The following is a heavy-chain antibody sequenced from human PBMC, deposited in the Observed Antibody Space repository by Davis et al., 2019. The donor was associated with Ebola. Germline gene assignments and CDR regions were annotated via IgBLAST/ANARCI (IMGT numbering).Heavy chain of an antibody. D-gene: IGHD3-10*01. CDR2: ISSSSSTI. Sequence: GESLKISCAASGFTFSSYSMNWVRQAPGKGLEWVSYISSSSSTIYYADSVKGRFTISRDNAKNSLYLQMNSLRAEDTAVYYCARDECYGSGSYYICGQDYWGQGTLVTVSS. CDR1: GFTFSSYS. CDR3: ARDECYGSGSYYICGQDY. J-gene: IGHJ4*02. V-gene: IGHV3-48*04.